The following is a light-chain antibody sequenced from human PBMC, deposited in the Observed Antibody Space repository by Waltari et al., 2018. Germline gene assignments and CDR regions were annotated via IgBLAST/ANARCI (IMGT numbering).Light chain of an antibody. CDR1: SSDVGGYNF. J-gene: IGLJ1*01. Sequence: QSALTQPASVSGSPGQSITISCTGTSSDVGGYNFVSWYQQHPGKAPTLMIYDVSNRPAGVSNLFSVSKSGNAASLTISGLQAEDEADYYCRSYTSSDTPVFGTGTKVTVV. CDR3: RSYTSSDTPV. CDR2: DVS. V-gene: IGLV2-14*01.